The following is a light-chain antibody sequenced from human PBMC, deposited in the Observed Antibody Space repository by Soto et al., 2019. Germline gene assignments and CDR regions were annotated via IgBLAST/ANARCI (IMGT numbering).Light chain of an antibody. CDR3: QSYDSRLSGHVV. Sequence: QSVLTQPPSVSGAPGQRVPISCTGGSSDIGADSDVHWYQQLPGTAPRLLIYGDSNRPSGVPARFSGSKSGSSASLAITGLQAEDDADYYCQSYDSRLSGHVVFGGGTQLTVL. CDR1: SSDIGADSD. CDR2: GDS. V-gene: IGLV1-40*01. J-gene: IGLJ2*01.